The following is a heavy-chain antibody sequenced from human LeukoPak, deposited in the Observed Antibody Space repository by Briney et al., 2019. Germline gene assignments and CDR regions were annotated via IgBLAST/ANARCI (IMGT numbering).Heavy chain of an antibody. CDR2: LSENGGRT. V-gene: IGHV3-23*01. D-gene: IGHD2-21*02. CDR3: ARSPLGGHIVVVTAKNIGEFDY. CDR1: GFTFRSYV. Sequence: GGSLRLSCAGSGFTFRSYVMSWVRQAPGKGPEWVASLSENGGRTYYADSVRGRFIISRDNAKNSLYLQMNSLRDEDTAVYYCARSPLGGHIVVVTAKNIGEFDYWGQGTLVTVSS. J-gene: IGHJ4*02.